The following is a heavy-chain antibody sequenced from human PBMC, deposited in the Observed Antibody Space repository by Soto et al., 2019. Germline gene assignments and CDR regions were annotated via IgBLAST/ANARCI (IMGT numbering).Heavy chain of an antibody. J-gene: IGHJ4*02. V-gene: IGHV3-21*06. Sequence: GGSLRRSCAASGFTFTRYSMNWVRQAPGKGLEWVSSISSSSDYIYYADSMKGRVTISRDNAKNSLFLDMNSLTGEDTAVYYCARARVYATGPLDFWGQGTLVTV. D-gene: IGHD6-13*01. CDR1: GFTFTRYS. CDR3: ARARVYATGPLDF. CDR2: ISSSSDYI.